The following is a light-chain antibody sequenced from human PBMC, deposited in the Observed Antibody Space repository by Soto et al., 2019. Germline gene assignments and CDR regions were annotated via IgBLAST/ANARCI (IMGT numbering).Light chain of an antibody. J-gene: IGKJ4*01. CDR3: QQYNNWPLT. V-gene: IGKV3-15*01. CDR2: GAS. CDR1: QSVSSSY. Sequence: EIVLTQSPVTLSLSPWERATLSCRSSQSVSSSYLAWYQQKPGQAPRLLIYGASTRATGIPARFSGSGSGTEFTLTISSLQSEDFAVYYCQQYNNWPLTFGGGTKVDI.